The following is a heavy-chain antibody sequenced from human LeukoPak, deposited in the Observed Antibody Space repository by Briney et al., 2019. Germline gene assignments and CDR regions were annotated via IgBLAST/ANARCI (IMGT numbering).Heavy chain of an antibody. V-gene: IGHV1-2*06. CDR1: GYTFTGYY. J-gene: IGHJ4*02. CDR2: INPNSGGT. Sequence: WASVKVSCKASGYTFTGYYMHWVRQGPGQGLEWMGRINPNSGGTNYAQKFQGRVTMTRDTSISTAYMELSRLRSDDTAVYYCARDPQLFSGYDTGFDYWGQGTLVTVSS. D-gene: IGHD5-12*01. CDR3: ARDPQLFSGYDTGFDY.